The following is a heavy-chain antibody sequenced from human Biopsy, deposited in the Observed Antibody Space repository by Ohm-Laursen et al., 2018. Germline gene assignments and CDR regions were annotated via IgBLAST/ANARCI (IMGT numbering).Heavy chain of an antibody. Sequence: SDTLSLTCIASGDSISSYYWSWIRQPPGKGLQWIGYVYYTGSTDYNPSLQSRVTISVDTSKNHFSLRLRSVTPADTAIYYCARDRGYYSDRTVPGYFDLWGRGTLVTVSS. CDR2: VYYTGST. V-gene: IGHV4-59*01. CDR3: ARDRGYYSDRTVPGYFDL. CDR1: GDSISSYY. D-gene: IGHD3-22*01. J-gene: IGHJ2*01.